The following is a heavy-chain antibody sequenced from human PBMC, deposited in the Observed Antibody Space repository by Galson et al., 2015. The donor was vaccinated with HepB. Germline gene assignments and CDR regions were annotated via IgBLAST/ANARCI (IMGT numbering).Heavy chain of an antibody. CDR2: INHSGST. Sequence: ETLSLTCAVYGGSFSGYYWSWIRQPPGKGLEWIGEINHSGSTNYNPSLKSRVTISVDTSKNQFSLKLSSVTAADTAVYYCARWAEDDAFDIWGQGTMVTVSS. CDR3: ARWAEDDAFDI. V-gene: IGHV4-34*01. D-gene: IGHD1-14*01. CDR1: GGSFSGYY. J-gene: IGHJ3*02.